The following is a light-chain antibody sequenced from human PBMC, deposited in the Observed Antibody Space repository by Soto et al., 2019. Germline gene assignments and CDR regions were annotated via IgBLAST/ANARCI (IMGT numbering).Light chain of an antibody. CDR2: EAS. V-gene: IGKV3-11*01. Sequence: DIVLTQSPATLSLSPGERATLSCRASQSVSSYLVWYQQKPGQAPRLLIYEASNRATGIPARFSGSGSGTDFTLTISSLEPEDSAVYYCQQRAYWLWTFGQGTKVEIK. CDR1: QSVSSY. CDR3: QQRAYWLWT. J-gene: IGKJ1*01.